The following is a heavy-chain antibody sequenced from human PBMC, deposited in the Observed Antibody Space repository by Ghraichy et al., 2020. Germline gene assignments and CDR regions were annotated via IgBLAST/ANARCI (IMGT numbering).Heavy chain of an antibody. CDR1: GGSFSGYY. V-gene: IGHV4-34*01. J-gene: IGHJ3*02. Sequence: SETLSLTCAVYGGSFSGYYWSWIRQPPGKGLEWIGEINHSGSTNYNPSLKSRVTISVDTSKNQFSLKLSSVTAADTAVYYCARDLRFLEWLLYKVHAFDIWGQGTMVTVSS. D-gene: IGHD3-3*01. CDR3: ARDLRFLEWLLYKVHAFDI. CDR2: INHSGST.